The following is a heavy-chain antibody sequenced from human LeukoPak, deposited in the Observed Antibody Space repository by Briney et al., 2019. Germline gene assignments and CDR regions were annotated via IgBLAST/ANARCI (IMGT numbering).Heavy chain of an antibody. D-gene: IGHD3-22*01. CDR1: GGSISSGSYY. CDR3: ARDRSYYSDTGTDY. Sequence: PSQTLSLTCTVSGGSISSGSYYWSWIRQPAGKGLEWIGRIYATGNTNYSPSLWRRVTISVDTSKNQFSLRLHSVTAADTAIYYCARDRSYYSDTGTDYWGQGALVTVSS. CDR2: IYATGNT. J-gene: IGHJ4*02. V-gene: IGHV4-61*02.